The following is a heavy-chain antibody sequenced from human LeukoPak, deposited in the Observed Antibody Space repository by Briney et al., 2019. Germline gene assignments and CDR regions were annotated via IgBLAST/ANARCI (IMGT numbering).Heavy chain of an antibody. Sequence: GGSLRLSCAASGFTFSTFYMAWVRQAPGKGLEWVSAISGSGGSTYYADSVKGRFTTSRDNSKNTLYLQMNSLRAEDTAVYYCAKVQVPYSSSSFDYWGQGTLVTVSS. V-gene: IGHV3-23*01. D-gene: IGHD6-6*01. CDR1: GFTFSTFY. J-gene: IGHJ4*02. CDR2: ISGSGGST. CDR3: AKVQVPYSSSSFDY.